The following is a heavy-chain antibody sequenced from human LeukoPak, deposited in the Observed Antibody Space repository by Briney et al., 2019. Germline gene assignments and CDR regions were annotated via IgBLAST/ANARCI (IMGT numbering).Heavy chain of an antibody. D-gene: IGHD3-3*01. CDR1: GYTFTSYD. CDR2: MNPNSGNT. V-gene: IGHV1-8*01. J-gene: IGHJ4*02. Sequence: ASVKVSCKASGYTFTSYDINWVRQATGQGLEWMGWMNPNSGNTGYAQKFQGRVTMTRNTSISTAYMELSSLRSEDTAVYYCARGGRYTYYDFWSGYYPLYFDYWGQGTLVTVSS. CDR3: ARGGRYTYYDFWSGYYPLYFDY.